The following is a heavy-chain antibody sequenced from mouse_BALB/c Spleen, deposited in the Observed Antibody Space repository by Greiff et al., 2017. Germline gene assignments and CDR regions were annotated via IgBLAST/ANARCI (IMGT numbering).Heavy chain of an antibody. V-gene: IGHV2-6-4*01. Sequence: VQLQPSGPGLVAPSQSLSITCTVSGFSLSRYSVHWVRPPPGKGLEWLGMIWGGGSTDYNSALKSRLSISKDNSKSQVFLKMNSLQTDDTAMYYGARRGYDERGYYAMDYWGQGTSVTVSS. CDR2: IWGGGST. J-gene: IGHJ4*01. CDR1: GFSLSRYS. CDR3: ARRGYDERGYYAMDY. D-gene: IGHD2-14*01.